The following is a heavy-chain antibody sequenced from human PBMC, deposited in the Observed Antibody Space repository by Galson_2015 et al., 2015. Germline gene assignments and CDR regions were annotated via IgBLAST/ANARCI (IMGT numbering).Heavy chain of an antibody. CDR1: GFTFSRSA. J-gene: IGHJ4*02. Sequence: ALRLSCAASGFTFSRSAIHWVRQAPGTGLDWVAIISDDGSKKYYADSVKGRFTISRDNSKNTLYLQMNSLKIEDTAVYYCARERSGDPDHWGQGTLVTVSS. CDR3: ARERSGDPDH. CDR2: ISDDGSKK. V-gene: IGHV3-30*01.